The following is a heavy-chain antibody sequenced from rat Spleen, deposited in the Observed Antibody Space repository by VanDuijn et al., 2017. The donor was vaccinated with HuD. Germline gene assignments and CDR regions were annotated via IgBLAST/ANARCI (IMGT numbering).Heavy chain of an antibody. D-gene: IGHD1-4*01. V-gene: IGHV2-1*01. CDR1: GFSLSSNT. CDR2: IWGDGST. CDR3: IRESLPGFNSHWFLY. J-gene: IGHJ3*01. Sequence: QVQLKESGPGLVQPSQTLSLTCTVSGFSLSSNTVQWVRQPPGKGLEWMGGIWGDGSTEYNSALKSRLSINRDTSKSQVFLKMNSLQSDDTAIYFCIRESLPGFNSHWFLYWGQGTLVTVSS.